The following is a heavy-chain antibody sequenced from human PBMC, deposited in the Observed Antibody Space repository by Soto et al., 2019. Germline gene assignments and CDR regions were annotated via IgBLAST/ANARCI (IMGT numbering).Heavy chain of an antibody. J-gene: IGHJ6*01. CDR3: ARDLGPHPSTFFGVGHYGMDV. Sequence: EVQLVESGGGLVKPGGSLRLSCAASGFTFSSYSMNWVRQAPGKGLEWVSSISSSSSYIYYADSVKGRFTISRDNAKNSLYLQMNSLRAEDTAVYYCARDLGPHPSTFFGVGHYGMDVW. D-gene: IGHD3-3*01. CDR2: ISSSSSYI. V-gene: IGHV3-21*01. CDR1: GFTFSSYS.